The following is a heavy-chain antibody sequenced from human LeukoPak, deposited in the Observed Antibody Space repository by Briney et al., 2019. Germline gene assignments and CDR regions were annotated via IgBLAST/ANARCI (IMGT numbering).Heavy chain of an antibody. V-gene: IGHV1-69*05. D-gene: IGHD5-12*01. J-gene: IGHJ4*02. CDR2: IIPIFGTA. CDR1: GYTFTSYG. Sequence: SVKVSCKASGYTFTSYGITWVRQAPGQGLEWMGGIIPIFGTANYAQKFQGRVTITTDESTSTAYMELSSLRSEDTAVYYCARGKEKNIAAQPFDYWGQGTLVTVSS. CDR3: ARGKEKNIAAQPFDY.